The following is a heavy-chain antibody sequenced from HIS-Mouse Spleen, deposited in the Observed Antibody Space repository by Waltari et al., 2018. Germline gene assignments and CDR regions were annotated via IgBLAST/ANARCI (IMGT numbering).Heavy chain of an antibody. J-gene: IGHJ4*02. CDR3: ARVYYDFWSGYYY. Sequence: QVQLVQSGAEVKKPGASVKVSCKASGYTFTSYYINWVRQATGQGLEVMGWMNPNSGNTGYAQKFQGRVTMTRNTSISTAYMELSSLRSEETAVYYCARVYYDFWSGYYYWGQGTLVTVSS. D-gene: IGHD3-3*01. CDR1: GYTFTSYY. V-gene: IGHV1-8*01. CDR2: MNPNSGNT.